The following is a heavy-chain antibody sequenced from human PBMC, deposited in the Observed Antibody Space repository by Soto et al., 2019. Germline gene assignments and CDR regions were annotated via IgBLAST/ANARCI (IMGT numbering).Heavy chain of an antibody. CDR2: ISYSGNT. CDR1: GGSVTSGTYF. V-gene: IGHV4-61*01. CDR3: GRRNSGSNWFDP. J-gene: IGHJ5*02. D-gene: IGHD2-15*01. Sequence: QVQLQESGPGLVKPSETLSLTCTVSGGSVTSGTYFWNWVRQPPGKGLEWIGYISYSGNTDYNPILKSRATITVDTSKTQFSRKLTSLTAADTAVYCCGRRNSGSNWFDPWGPGTLVTVSS.